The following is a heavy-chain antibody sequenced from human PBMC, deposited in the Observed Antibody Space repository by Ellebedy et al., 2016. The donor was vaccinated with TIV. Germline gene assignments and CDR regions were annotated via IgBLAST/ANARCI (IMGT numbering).Heavy chain of an antibody. D-gene: IGHD3-22*01. V-gene: IGHV4-61*09. CDR2: IHTSGTT. J-gene: IGHJ4*02. Sequence: SETLSLXXTVSGDSIRGRSYYWSWIRQPAGKGLEWIGHIHTSGTTNYNPSLKSRVTMSVDTSRNQFSLKLTSVTAADTAVYYCEAEAPISDSSGYLHPHWGQGTLVTVSS. CDR3: EAEAPISDSSGYLHPH. CDR1: GDSIRGRSYY.